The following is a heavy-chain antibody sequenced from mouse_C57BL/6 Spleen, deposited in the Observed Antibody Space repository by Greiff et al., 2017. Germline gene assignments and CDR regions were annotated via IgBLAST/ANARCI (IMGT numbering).Heavy chain of an antibody. Sequence: VHLVESGPGLVAPSQSLSITCTVSGFSLTSYGVHWVRQPPGKGLEWLVVIWCDGSTTYNSALKSRLSISKDNSKSQVVLKMNSLQTDDTAMYYCARQYSNGYAMDYWGQGTSVTVSS. D-gene: IGHD2-5*01. V-gene: IGHV2-6-1*01. CDR2: IWCDGST. CDR3: ARQYSNGYAMDY. CDR1: GFSLTSYG. J-gene: IGHJ4*01.